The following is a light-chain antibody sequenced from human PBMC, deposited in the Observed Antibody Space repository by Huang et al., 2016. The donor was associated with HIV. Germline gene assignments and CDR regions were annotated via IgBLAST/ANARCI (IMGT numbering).Light chain of an antibody. V-gene: IGKV4-1*01. Sequence: DIVMTQSPDSLAVSLGEAATLTCRSSQSVLSSATNKNYLAWFQQKSGQSPKLLMFWESTQEAGVPDRFSGSGSGTHFTLTINNVKTEDVAIYYCQQYYTSPQTFGPGTRVEI. J-gene: IGKJ1*01. CDR3: QQYYTSPQT. CDR2: WES. CDR1: QSVLSSATNKNY.